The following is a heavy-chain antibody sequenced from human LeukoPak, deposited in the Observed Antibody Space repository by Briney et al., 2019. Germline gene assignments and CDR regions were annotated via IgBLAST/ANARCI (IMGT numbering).Heavy chain of an antibody. Sequence: PSETLSLTCTVSGGSISSGGYYWSWIRQPPGKGLEWIGYIYHSGSTYYNPSLKSRVTISVDRSKNQFSLKLSSVTAADTAVYYCARDPCSSTSCHPNWFDPWGQGTLVTVSS. V-gene: IGHV4-30-2*01. CDR3: ARDPCSSTSCHPNWFDP. D-gene: IGHD2-2*01. J-gene: IGHJ5*02. CDR1: GGSISSGGYY. CDR2: IYHSGST.